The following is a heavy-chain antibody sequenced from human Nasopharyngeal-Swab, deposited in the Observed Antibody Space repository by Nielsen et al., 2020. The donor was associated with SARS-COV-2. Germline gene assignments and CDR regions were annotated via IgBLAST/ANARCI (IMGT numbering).Heavy chain of an antibody. CDR1: GFTFSSYG. V-gene: IGHV3-30*02. CDR2: IRYDGFNQ. Sequence: GESLKISCAASGFTFSSYGMHWVRQAPGKGLEWVAFIRYDGFNQHYADSVKGRFTISRDSFKNTLYLQLNSLRAEDMAVYYCAKDHKMDSGWGVGYMDVWGKGTTVTVSS. CDR3: AKDHKMDSGWGVGYMDV. D-gene: IGHD3-10*01. J-gene: IGHJ6*03.